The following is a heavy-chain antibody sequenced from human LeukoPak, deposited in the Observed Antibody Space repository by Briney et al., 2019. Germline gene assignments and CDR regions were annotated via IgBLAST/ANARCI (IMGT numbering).Heavy chain of an antibody. V-gene: IGHV1-3*01. J-gene: IGHJ4*02. CDR1: GYTSTSYA. CDR3: ARDLRYDYVWGSYRFPGNY. D-gene: IGHD3-16*02. Sequence: ASVKVSCKASGYTSTSYAMHWVRQAPGQRLEWMGWINAGNGNTKYSQKFQGRVTITRDTSASTAYMELSSLRSEDTAVYYCARDLRYDYVWGSYRFPGNYWGQGTLVTVSS. CDR2: INAGNGNT.